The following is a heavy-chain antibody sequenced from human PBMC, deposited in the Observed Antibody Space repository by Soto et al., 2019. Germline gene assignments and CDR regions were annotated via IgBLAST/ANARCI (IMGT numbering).Heavy chain of an antibody. CDR2: ISSNGGST. CDR1: GFTFSSYA. CDR3: ARLNPIAAAFDY. D-gene: IGHD6-13*01. Sequence: ESGGGLVQPGGSLRLSCAASGFTFSSYAMHWVRQAPGKGLEYVSAISSNGGSTHYANSVKGRFTISRDNSKNTLYLQMGSLRAEDMAVYNCARLNPIAAAFDYWGQEPWSPSPQ. J-gene: IGHJ4*01. V-gene: IGHV3-64*01.